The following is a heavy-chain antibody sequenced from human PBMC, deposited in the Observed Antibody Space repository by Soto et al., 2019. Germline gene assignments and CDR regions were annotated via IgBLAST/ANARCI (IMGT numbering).Heavy chain of an antibody. CDR1: GFTFSIYG. V-gene: IGHV3-33*01. CDR2: IWYDGSNK. J-gene: IGHJ4*02. Sequence: QVQLVESGGGVVQPGRSLRLSCAASGFTFSIYGMHWVRQAPGKGLEWVAVIWYDGSNKYYADSVKGRFTISRDNSKNPLYLQMNSLRAEDTAVYYCLSSHDLLDYWGQGTRVTVSS. CDR3: LSSHDLLDY. D-gene: IGHD6-13*01.